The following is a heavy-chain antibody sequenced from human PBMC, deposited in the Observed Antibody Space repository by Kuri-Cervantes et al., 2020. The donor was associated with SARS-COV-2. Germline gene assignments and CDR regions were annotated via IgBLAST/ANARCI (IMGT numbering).Heavy chain of an antibody. V-gene: IGHV4-39*07. Sequence: SETLSLTCTVSGGSISSDSFFWVWIRQPPGKGLEWIGSIYYSGATYYNPSLKSRVIISVDTSKNQFSLKLNSVTAADTAVYFCVGIWSNYRFDYWGQGTLVTVSS. D-gene: IGHD3-3*01. J-gene: IGHJ4*02. CDR2: IYYSGAT. CDR1: GGSISSDSFF. CDR3: VGIWSNYRFDY.